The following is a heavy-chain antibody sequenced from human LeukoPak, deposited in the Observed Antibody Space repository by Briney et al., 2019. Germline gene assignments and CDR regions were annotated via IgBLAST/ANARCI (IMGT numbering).Heavy chain of an antibody. CDR2: IRYDGSNK. J-gene: IGHJ4*02. V-gene: IGHV3-30*02. CDR3: AKDPHYDSSGYYYDSGFFDY. CDR1: GFTFSSYG. Sequence: GGSLRLSCAASGFTFSSYGMSWVRQAPGKGLEWVAFIRYDGSNKYYADSVKGRFTISRDNSKNTLYLQMNSLRAEDTAVYYCAKDPHYDSSGYYYDSGFFDYWGQGTLVTVSS. D-gene: IGHD3-22*01.